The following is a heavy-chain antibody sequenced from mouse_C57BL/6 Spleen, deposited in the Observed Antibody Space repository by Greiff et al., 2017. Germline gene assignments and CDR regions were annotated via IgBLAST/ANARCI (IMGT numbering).Heavy chain of an antibody. V-gene: IGHV1-69*01. D-gene: IGHD3-2*02. Sequence: QVQLQQPGAELVMPGASVKLSCKASGYTFTSYWMHWVKQRPGQGLEWIGEIDPSDSYTNYNQKFKGKSTLTVDKSSSTAYMQLSSLTSEDSAVYYCARASGTAQATLIYAMDYWGQGTSVTVSS. CDR2: IDPSDSYT. CDR1: GYTFTSYW. CDR3: ARASGTAQATLIYAMDY. J-gene: IGHJ4*01.